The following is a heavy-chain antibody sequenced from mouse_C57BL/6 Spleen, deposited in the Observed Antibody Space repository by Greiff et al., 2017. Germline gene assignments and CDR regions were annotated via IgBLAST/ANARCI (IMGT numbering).Heavy chain of an antibody. V-gene: IGHV1-69*01. D-gene: IGHD1-1*01. CDR1: GYTFTSYW. CDR2: IDPSDSYT. J-gene: IGHJ3*01. CDR3: ARADYYGSSPAWFAY. Sequence: VQLQQPGAELVMPGASVKLSCKASGYTFTSYWMHWVKQRPGQGLEWIGEIDPSDSYTNYNQKFKGKSTLTLDKSSSTAYMQLSSLTSEDSAVYYCARADYYGSSPAWFAYWGQGTLVTVSA.